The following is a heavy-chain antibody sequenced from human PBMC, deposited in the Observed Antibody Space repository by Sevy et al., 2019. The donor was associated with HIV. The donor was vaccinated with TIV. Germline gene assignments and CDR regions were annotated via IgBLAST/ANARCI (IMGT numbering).Heavy chain of an antibody. CDR2: MNPSGGST. CDR3: ARGLTIFGVIPDY. CDR1: GYTFNNYY. V-gene: IGHV1-46*02. Sequence: ASVKVSCKASGYTFNNYYMHWVRQAPGQGLEWMGIMNPSGGSTSYAQKFQGRFTMTRDTSTSTVYMELSSLRSDDTAVYYCARGLTIFGVIPDYWGQGTLVTVS. D-gene: IGHD3-3*01. J-gene: IGHJ4*02.